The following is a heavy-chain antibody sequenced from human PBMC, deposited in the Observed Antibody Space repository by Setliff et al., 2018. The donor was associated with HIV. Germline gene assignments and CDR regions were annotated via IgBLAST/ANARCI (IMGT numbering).Heavy chain of an antibody. CDR3: ARVFRDIVVVPAATAPSYYFDC. Sequence: GASVKVSCKASGYTFTNYGISWVRQAPGQGLEWMGWISAYCGNTNYAQKLQGRVTMTTDTSTSTAYMELRSLRSDDTAVYYCARVFRDIVVVPAATAPSYYFDCWGQGTLVTVSS. D-gene: IGHD2-2*01. J-gene: IGHJ4*02. CDR1: GYTFTNYG. V-gene: IGHV1-18*01. CDR2: ISAYCGNT.